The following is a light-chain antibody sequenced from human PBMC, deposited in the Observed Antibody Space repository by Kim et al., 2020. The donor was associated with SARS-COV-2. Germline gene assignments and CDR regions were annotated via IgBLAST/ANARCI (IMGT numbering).Light chain of an antibody. V-gene: IGLV3-1*01. CDR1: KLGDKY. CDR2: QDS. Sequence: SYELTQPPSVSVSPGQTASITCSGDKLGDKYACWYQQKPGQSPVLVIYQDSKRPSGIPERFSGSNSGNKATLTISGTQAMDEADYYCQAWDSSNLVFVGG. J-gene: IGLJ3*02. CDR3: QAWDSSNLV.